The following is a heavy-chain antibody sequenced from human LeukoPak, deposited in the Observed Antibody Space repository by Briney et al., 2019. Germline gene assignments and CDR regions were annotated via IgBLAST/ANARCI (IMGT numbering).Heavy chain of an antibody. CDR2: IYTSGST. D-gene: IGHD3-22*01. CDR3: ARETAPDSSGYSLDY. V-gene: IGHV4-59*10. CDR1: GGSFSGYY. Sequence: SETLSLTCAVYGGSFSGYYWSWIRQPPGKGLEWIGRIYTSGSTNYNPSLKSRVTMSVDTSKNQFSLKLSSVTAADTAVYYCARETAPDSSGYSLDYWGQGTLVTVSS. J-gene: IGHJ4*02.